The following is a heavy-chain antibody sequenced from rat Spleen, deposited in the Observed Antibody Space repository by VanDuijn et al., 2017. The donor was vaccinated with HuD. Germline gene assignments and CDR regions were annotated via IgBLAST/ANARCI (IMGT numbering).Heavy chain of an antibody. CDR2: ISYDGRST. J-gene: IGHJ2*01. D-gene: IGHD4-3*01. Sequence: EVQLVESGGGLVQPGRSLKLSCAASGFTFSDYNMAWVRQAPKKGLEWVATISYDGRSTYYRDSVKGRFTISRDNAENTVYLQMNSLSSEDTATYYCAVAGYGYWGQGVMVTVSS. CDR1: GFTFSDYN. V-gene: IGHV5-7*01. CDR3: AVAGYGY.